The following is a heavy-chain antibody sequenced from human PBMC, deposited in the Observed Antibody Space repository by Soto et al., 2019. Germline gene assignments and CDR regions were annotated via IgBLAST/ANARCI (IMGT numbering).Heavy chain of an antibody. V-gene: IGHV3-23*01. CDR1: GVSFISHA. CDR2: ISGTGENT. J-gene: IGHJ1*01. Sequence: GGSLRLSCAASGVSFISHAMSWVRQAPGKGLEWVSTISGTGENTFSADSVKGRFTISRDNSKNTLYLQMNNVRAEDAAVYFCVAGRRGIVLVTVPSALYFHHWGQGTLVPVS. CDR3: VAGRRGIVLVTVPSALYFHH. D-gene: IGHD2-21*02.